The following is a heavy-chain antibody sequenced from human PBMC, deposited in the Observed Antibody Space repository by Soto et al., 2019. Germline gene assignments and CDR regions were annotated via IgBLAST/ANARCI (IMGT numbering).Heavy chain of an antibody. Sequence: QVQLVESGGGVVQPGGSLTLSCAASRFTFSNYGMHWVRQAPGEGLEWVAVISYDGTNHYYADSVRGRFTLSRDNSKNTLYLHMDRLTSDDTAVYYCASVTKTGVVVPGAPKYWGQGTLVAVSS. CDR3: ASVTKTGVVVPGAPKY. D-gene: IGHD2-2*01. CDR1: RFTFSNYG. CDR2: ISYDGTNH. V-gene: IGHV3-30*03. J-gene: IGHJ4*02.